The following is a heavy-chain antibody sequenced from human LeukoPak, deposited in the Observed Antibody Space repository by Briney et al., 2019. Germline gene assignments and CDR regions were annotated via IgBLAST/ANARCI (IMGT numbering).Heavy chain of an antibody. J-gene: IGHJ4*02. CDR2: ISQSGST. CDR1: GGSVSSGGFS. V-gene: IGHV4-30-2*01. Sequence: PSQTLSLTCAVSGGSVSSGGFSWGWFRQPPGKGLEWIGYISQSGSTHYNPSLKSRVTISLDRSKNQFSLKLSSVTAADTAVYYCVRAWDYWGQGTLVTVSS. CDR3: VRAWDY.